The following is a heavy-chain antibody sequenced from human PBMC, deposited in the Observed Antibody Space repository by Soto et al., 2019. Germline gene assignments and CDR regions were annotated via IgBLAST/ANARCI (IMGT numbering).Heavy chain of an antibody. J-gene: IGHJ4*02. CDR3: ARGPVVVVSAPYYFDY. V-gene: IGHV4-34*01. CDR1: GESFGGFY. Sequence: QVQLQQWGAGLLKPSETLSLTCVVYGESFGGFYWSWVRQSPGKGLEWIGEISQTETTAYSPSLKSRVSISADTSRDQFSLKLSSVTAADTAVYYCARGPVVVVSAPYYFDYWGQGTRVTVSS. D-gene: IGHD2-21*01. CDR2: ISQTETT.